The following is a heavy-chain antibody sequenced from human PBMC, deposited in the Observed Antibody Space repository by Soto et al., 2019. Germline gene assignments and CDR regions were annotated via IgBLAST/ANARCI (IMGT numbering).Heavy chain of an antibody. CDR1: GFSLSTTGVG. CDR3: VQSRCGGYGLYSYSYHSYYGLSV. CDR2: IYWDDDK. D-gene: IGHD2-21*01. Sequence: QITLKESGPTLVKPTQTLTLTCTFSGFSLSTTGVGVGWIRQPPGKALEWLALIYWDDDKLDNPSLKSRLTISQVTSKHQLVHTFSNMDSGNTATYYFVQSRCGGYGLYSYSYHSYYGLSVWGQGTTVTVS. J-gene: IGHJ6*02. V-gene: IGHV2-5*02.